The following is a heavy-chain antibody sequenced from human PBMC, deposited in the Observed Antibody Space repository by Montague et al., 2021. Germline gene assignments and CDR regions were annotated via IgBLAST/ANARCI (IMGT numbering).Heavy chain of an antibody. CDR3: ARRMGFVVVTEHDAFDI. CDR2: IYYSGST. CDR1: GGSISSTSYY. V-gene: IGHV4-39*01. D-gene: IGHD2-21*02. Sequence: SETLSLTSTVSGGSISSTSYYWGWIREPPGTGLEWIGSIYYSGSTYYNPSLKSRVTISADTSKNQFSLRLRSVTAADTAVYYCARRMGFVVVTEHDAFDIWGQGTMVTVSS. J-gene: IGHJ3*02.